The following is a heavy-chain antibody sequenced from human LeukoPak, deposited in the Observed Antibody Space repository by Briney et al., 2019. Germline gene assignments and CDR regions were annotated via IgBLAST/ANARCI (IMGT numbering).Heavy chain of an antibody. Sequence: GGSLRLSCAASGFTFSTYGMHWVRQAPGKGLEWVSSIWYDGCNTYYIDSVKGRFTISRDNSKKALSLQMNNLRAEDTGVYYCAKDSTSYGIAAVGSLFWFDPWGQGTLVTVSS. D-gene: IGHD6-13*01. CDR3: AKDSTSYGIAAVGSLFWFDP. CDR2: IWYDGCNT. CDR1: GFTFSTYG. J-gene: IGHJ5*02. V-gene: IGHV3-30*02.